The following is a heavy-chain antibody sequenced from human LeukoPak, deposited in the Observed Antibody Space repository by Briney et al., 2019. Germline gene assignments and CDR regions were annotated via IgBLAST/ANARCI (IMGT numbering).Heavy chain of an antibody. J-gene: IGHJ4*02. CDR1: GGSISSYY. Sequence: SETLTLTCTVSGGSISSYYWSWIRQPPGKGLEWIGYIYTSGSTNYNPSLKSRVTISVDTSKNQFSLKLSSVPAAATAVYYCARQFSGSYFRPDYFDYWGQGTLVTVSS. CDR2: IYTSGST. CDR3: ARQFSGSYFRPDYFDY. D-gene: IGHD1-26*01. V-gene: IGHV4-4*09.